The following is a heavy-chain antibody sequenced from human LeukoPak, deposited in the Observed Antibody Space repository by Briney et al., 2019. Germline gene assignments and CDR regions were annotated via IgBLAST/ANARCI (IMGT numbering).Heavy chain of an antibody. V-gene: IGHV3-66*01. Sequence: SGGSLRLSCAASGFTVSSNYMSWVHQAPGKGLEWVSVIYSGGSTYYADSVKGRFTISRDNSKNTLYLQMNSLRAEDTAVYYCAKGGGTYYYDSSGPDYWGQGTLVTVSS. D-gene: IGHD3-22*01. CDR3: AKGGGTYYYDSSGPDY. CDR2: IYSGGST. J-gene: IGHJ4*02. CDR1: GFTVSSNY.